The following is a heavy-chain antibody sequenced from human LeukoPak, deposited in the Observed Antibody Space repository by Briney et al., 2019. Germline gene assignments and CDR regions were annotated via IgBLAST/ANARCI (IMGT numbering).Heavy chain of an antibody. D-gene: IGHD4-17*01. V-gene: IGHV1-69*05. CDR2: IIPIFGTA. J-gene: IGHJ4*02. Sequence: ASVKVSCKASGRTFSSYAISWVRQAPGQGLEWMGGIIPIFGTANYAQKFQGRVTMTRDTSISTAYMELSGLRSDDTAVYYCARGALYGDYCDYWGQGTLVTVSS. CDR1: GRTFSSYA. CDR3: ARGALYGDYCDY.